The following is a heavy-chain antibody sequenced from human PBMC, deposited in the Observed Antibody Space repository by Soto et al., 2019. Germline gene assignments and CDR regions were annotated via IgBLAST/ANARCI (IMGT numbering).Heavy chain of an antibody. CDR3: AQHWSGFYDAFDI. Sequence: GGSLRLSCAASGFTFSSYAMSWVRQAPGKGLEWVSAISGSGGSTHYADSVKGRFTISRDNSKNTLYLQMNSLRAEDTAVYYCAQHWSGFYDAFDIWGQGTMVTVSS. J-gene: IGHJ3*02. CDR1: GFTFSSYA. V-gene: IGHV3-23*01. CDR2: ISGSGGST. D-gene: IGHD3-3*01.